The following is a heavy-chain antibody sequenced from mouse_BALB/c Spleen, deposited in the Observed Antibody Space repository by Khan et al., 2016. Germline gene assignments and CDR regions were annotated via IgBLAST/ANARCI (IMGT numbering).Heavy chain of an antibody. CDR3: ARQDRSGPSWFAY. V-gene: IGHV1S135*01. J-gene: IGHJ3*01. CDR1: GYSFTGYN. D-gene: IGHD3-2*01. CDR2: IDPYYGGT. Sequence: VQLQQSGPELEKPGASVKISCKASGYSFTGYNMNWVKQSNGKSLEWIGNIDPYYGGTNYNQKFKGKATLTVDKSSSTAYMHLKRLTSEDSAVYYCARQDRSGPSWFAYWGQGTLVTVSA.